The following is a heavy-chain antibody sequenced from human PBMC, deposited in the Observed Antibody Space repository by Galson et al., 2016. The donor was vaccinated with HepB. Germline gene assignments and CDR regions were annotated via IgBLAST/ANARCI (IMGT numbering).Heavy chain of an antibody. CDR2: ISSSSSTI. Sequence: SLRLSCAASGFTFSDYSMNWVRQAPGKGLEWVSYISSSSSTIYYADSVKGRFTISRVNAKNSLYLQMNSLRAEDTAVYYCARVWYSFDYWGREPWSPSPQ. CDR3: ARVWYSFDY. V-gene: IGHV3-48*04. J-gene: IGHJ4*02. D-gene: IGHD1-26*01. CDR1: GFTFSDYS.